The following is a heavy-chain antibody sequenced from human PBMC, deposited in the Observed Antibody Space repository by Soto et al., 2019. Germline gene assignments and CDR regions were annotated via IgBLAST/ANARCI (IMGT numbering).Heavy chain of an antibody. CDR2: IYPADSDT. CDR3: ARRYIAAPATAFDL. Sequence: PGESLKISCQASGYRFSTYWIHWVRQLPGKGLESVGIIYPADSDTRYSPSFQGQVTISADKTISTTYLQWSSLKASDTAMYFCARRYIAAPATAFDLWGQGTPVTVSS. V-gene: IGHV5-51*01. CDR1: GYRFSTYW. D-gene: IGHD6-13*01. J-gene: IGHJ4*02.